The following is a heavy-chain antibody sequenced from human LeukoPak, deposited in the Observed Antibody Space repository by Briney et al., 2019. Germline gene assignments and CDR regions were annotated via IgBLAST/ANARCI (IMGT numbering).Heavy chain of an antibody. D-gene: IGHD3-3*01. Sequence: GGSLSLSCAASGFTFSSYAMSWVRQAPGKGLEWVSAISGSGGSTYYADSVKGRFTISRDNSKNTLYLQMNSLRAEDTAVYYCAKSIWSGYLNWFDPWGQGTLVTVSS. CDR1: GFTFSSYA. J-gene: IGHJ5*02. V-gene: IGHV3-23*01. CDR2: ISGSGGST. CDR3: AKSIWSGYLNWFDP.